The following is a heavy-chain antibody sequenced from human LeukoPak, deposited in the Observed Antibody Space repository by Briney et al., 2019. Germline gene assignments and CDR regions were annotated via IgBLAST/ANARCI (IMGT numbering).Heavy chain of an antibody. J-gene: IGHJ5*02. Sequence: ASVKVSCKASGYTFTSYDINWVRQATGQGLEWMGWMNPNSGNTGYAQKFQGRVTMTRNTSISTAYMELSSLRSEDTAMYYCARAAARMKNWFDPWGRGTLVTVSS. V-gene: IGHV1-8*01. CDR3: ARAAARMKNWFDP. D-gene: IGHD6-13*01. CDR2: MNPNSGNT. CDR1: GYTFTSYD.